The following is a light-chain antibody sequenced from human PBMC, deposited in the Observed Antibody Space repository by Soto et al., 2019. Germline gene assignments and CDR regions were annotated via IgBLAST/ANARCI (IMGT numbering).Light chain of an antibody. V-gene: IGLV1-44*01. CDR1: TSNIGSNT. CDR3: AAWDDSLNGFVV. CDR2: LNN. J-gene: IGLJ2*01. Sequence: QSVLTQPPSASATPGQRVTISCSGSTSNIGSNTVNWYQQLPGTAPKLLIYLNNQRPSGVPDRFSGSKSGTSASLAISGLQPEDEADYYCAAWDDSLNGFVVFGGGTKVTVI.